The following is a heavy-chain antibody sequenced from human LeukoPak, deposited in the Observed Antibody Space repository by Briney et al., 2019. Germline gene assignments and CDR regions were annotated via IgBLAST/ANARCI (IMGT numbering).Heavy chain of an antibody. D-gene: IGHD6-19*01. CDR3: AREDISGWYYFDY. CDR2: MNPNSGNT. V-gene: IGHV1-8*01. Sequence: ASVKVSCKTFGYTFTNYDINWVRQATGQGLEWMGWMNPNSGNTGYAQKFQGRVTMTRNTSISTAYMELSSLRSEDTAVYYCAREDISGWYYFDYWGQGTLVTVSS. CDR1: GYTFTNYD. J-gene: IGHJ4*02.